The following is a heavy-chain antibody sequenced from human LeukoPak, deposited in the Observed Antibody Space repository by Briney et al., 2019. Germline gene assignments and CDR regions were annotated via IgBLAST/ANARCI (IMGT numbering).Heavy chain of an antibody. V-gene: IGHV3-23*01. CDR1: GFTFSSYA. J-gene: IGHJ4*02. D-gene: IGHD3-10*01. CDR3: AKEALPRITMVRGVHPDFDY. CDR2: ISGSGGST. Sequence: GGSLRLSCAASGFTFSSYAVSWVRQAPGKGLEWVSAISGSGGSTYYADSVKGRFTISRDNSKNTLYLQMNSLRAEDTAVYYCAKEALPRITMVRGVHPDFDYWGQGTLVTVSS.